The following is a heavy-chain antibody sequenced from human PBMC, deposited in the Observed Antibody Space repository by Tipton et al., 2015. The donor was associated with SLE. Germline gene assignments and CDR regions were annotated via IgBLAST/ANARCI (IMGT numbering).Heavy chain of an antibody. J-gene: IGHJ4*02. CDR1: GGSFSGYY. CDR2: INHSGST. CDR3: ARDLGGFDY. Sequence: TLSLTCAVYGGSFSGYYWSWIRQPPGKGLEWIGEINHSGSTNYNPSLKSRVTISVDTSKNQFSLKLSSVTAADTAVYYCARDLGGFDYWGQGTLVTVSS. D-gene: IGHD3-16*01. V-gene: IGHV4-34*01.